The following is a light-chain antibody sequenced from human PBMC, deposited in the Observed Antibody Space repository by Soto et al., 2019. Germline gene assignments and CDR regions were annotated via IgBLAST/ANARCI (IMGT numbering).Light chain of an antibody. CDR2: GAS. CDR1: QSVSSN. CDR3: QHRSNWFSRT. Sequence: EIVMTQSPSTLSVSPGERATLSCRASQSVSSNLAWYQQKPGQAPRLLIYGASTRATGIPARFSGSGSGTAFTPSTSTIEHADFAAYYCQHRSNWFSRTFGPGTKVDIK. J-gene: IGKJ1*01. V-gene: IGKV3D-15*01.